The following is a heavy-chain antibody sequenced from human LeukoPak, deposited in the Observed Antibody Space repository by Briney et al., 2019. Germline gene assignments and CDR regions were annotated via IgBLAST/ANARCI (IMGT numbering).Heavy chain of an antibody. CDR3: AKAGAVVVVAAKYFDY. J-gene: IGHJ4*02. CDR2: ISGSGGST. CDR1: GFTFSSYA. V-gene: IGHV3-23*01. Sequence: GGSLRLSFAASGFTFSSYAMSWVRQAPGKGLEWVSVISGSGGSTYYADSVKGRFTISRDNSKNTLYLQMHSLRAEDTAVYYCAKAGAVVVVAAKYFDYWGQGTLVTVSS. D-gene: IGHD2-15*01.